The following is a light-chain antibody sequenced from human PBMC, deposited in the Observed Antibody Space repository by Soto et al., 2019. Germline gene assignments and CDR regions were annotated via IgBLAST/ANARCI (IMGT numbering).Light chain of an antibody. Sequence: EIVMTQSPATLSVSPGERVTLSCRASQSVFSNFAWYQQKPGQAPRLLIYGVSTRATGVPVRISGSGSGTEFTLTISSLQSEDFAVYYCQQYNTWPLTFGGGTKVESK. V-gene: IGKV3-15*01. CDR1: QSVFSN. CDR2: GVS. J-gene: IGKJ4*01. CDR3: QQYNTWPLT.